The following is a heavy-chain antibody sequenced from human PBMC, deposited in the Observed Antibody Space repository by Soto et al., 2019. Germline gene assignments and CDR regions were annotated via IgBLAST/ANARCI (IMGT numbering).Heavy chain of an antibody. Sequence: GASVKVSCKASGYTFTSYYMHWVRQAPGQGLEWMGIINPSGGSTSYAQKFQGRVTMTRDTSTSTVYMELSSLRSEDTAVYYCARGIEWLMPPSAFEIWGEGTLVTVSS. D-gene: IGHD6-19*01. CDR1: GYTFTSYY. CDR3: ARGIEWLMPPSAFEI. V-gene: IGHV1-46*03. J-gene: IGHJ3*02. CDR2: INPSGGST.